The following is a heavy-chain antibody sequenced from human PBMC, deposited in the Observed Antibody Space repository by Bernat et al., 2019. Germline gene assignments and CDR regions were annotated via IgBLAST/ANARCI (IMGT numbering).Heavy chain of an antibody. CDR1: GGSISSSSYY. CDR2: IYYSGNT. Sequence: QLQLQESGPGLVKPSETLSLTCTVSGGSISSSSYYWGWIRQPPGKGLEWIGTIYYSGNTYYNPSLKSRVTISVDTSKNQFSLKLSSVTAADTVVYYWARHRCSSSPSPLDYWGQGTLVTISS. V-gene: IGHV4-39*01. J-gene: IGHJ4*02. CDR3: ARHRCSSSPSPLDY. D-gene: IGHD6-13*01.